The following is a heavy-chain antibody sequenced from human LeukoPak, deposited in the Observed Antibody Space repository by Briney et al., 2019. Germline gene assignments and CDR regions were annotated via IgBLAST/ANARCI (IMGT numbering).Heavy chain of an antibody. CDR3: ARGDSSSWYYSDY. J-gene: IGHJ4*02. CDR2: INHSGST. V-gene: IGHV4-34*01. Sequence: PSETLSLTCAVYGGSFSGYYWSWIRQPPGKGLEWIGEINHSGSTNYNPSLKSRVTISVDTSKNQFSLKLSSVTAADTAVYYCARGDSSSWYYSDYWGQGTLVTVSS. CDR1: GGSFSGYY. D-gene: IGHD6-13*01.